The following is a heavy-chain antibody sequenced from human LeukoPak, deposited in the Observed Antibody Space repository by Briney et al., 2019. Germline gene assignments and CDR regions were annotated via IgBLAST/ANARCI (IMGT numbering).Heavy chain of an antibody. CDR2: IYYSGST. D-gene: IGHD1-26*01. CDR3: AREELSGSYSPESFQH. V-gene: IGHV4-59*01. Sequence: SETLSLTCTVSGGSISSYYWSWIRQPPGKGLEWIGYIYYSGSTNYNPSLKSRVTISVDTSKNQFSLKLSSVTAADTAVYYCAREELSGSYSPESFQHWGQGTLVTVSS. J-gene: IGHJ1*01. CDR1: GGSISSYY.